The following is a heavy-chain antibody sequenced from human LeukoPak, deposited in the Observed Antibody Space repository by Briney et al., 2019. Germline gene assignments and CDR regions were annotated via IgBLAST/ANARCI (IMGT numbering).Heavy chain of an antibody. CDR2: ISAHNGDM. CDR1: GYTFTSYG. D-gene: IGHD3-9*01. Sequence: ASVKVSCKASGYTFTSYGISWVRQAPGQGLEWMGWISAHNGDMNHAQKLQGRVTMTTDTSTRTAYMELRSLRSDDTAVYYCARVRYFDWVSTAGYMDVWGKGTTVTVSS. CDR3: ARVRYFDWVSTAGYMDV. J-gene: IGHJ6*03. V-gene: IGHV1-18*01.